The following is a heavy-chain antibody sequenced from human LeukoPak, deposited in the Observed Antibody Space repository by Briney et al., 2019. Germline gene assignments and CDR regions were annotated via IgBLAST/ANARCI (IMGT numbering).Heavy chain of an antibody. CDR3: AKGVYYYYYMDV. CDR2: ISSSSSTI. Sequence: GGSLRLSCAVSGFTFSSYSMNWVRQAPGKGLEWVSYISSSSSTIYYADSVKGRFTISRDNAKNTLFLQMNSLRAEDTAVYSCAKGVYYYYYMDVWGKGTTVTVSS. CDR1: GFTFSSYS. V-gene: IGHV3-48*04. J-gene: IGHJ6*03.